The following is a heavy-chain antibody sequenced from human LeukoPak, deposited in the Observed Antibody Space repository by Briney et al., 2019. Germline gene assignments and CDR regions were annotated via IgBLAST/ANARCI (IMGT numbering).Heavy chain of an antibody. CDR3: ARVVGGLNGYNDY. CDR1: GFTFSSYS. J-gene: IGHJ4*02. D-gene: IGHD5-24*01. CDR2: ISSSSSYI. V-gene: IGHV3-21*01. Sequence: GGSLRLSCAASGFTFSSYSMTWVRQAPGKGLEWVSSISSSSSYIYYADSVKGRFTISRDNAKNSLYLQMNSLRAEDTAVYYCARVVGGLNGYNDYWGQGTLVTVSS.